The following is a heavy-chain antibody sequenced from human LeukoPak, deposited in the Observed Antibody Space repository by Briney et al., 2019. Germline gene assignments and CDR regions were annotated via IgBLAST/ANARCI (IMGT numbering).Heavy chain of an antibody. CDR1: GFTFSSYW. J-gene: IGHJ4*02. CDR2: IKQDGSEK. Sequence: PGRSLRLSCAASGFTFSSYWISWVRQAPGKGLEWVANIKQDGSEKYYLDSVKGRFTISRDNAKNSLYLQMNSLRAEDTAVYYCARGQATVTNWGQGTLVTVSS. CDR3: ARGQATVTN. V-gene: IGHV3-7*03. D-gene: IGHD4-17*01.